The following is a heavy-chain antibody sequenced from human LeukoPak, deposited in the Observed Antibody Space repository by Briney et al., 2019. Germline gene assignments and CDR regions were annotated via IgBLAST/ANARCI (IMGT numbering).Heavy chain of an antibody. V-gene: IGHV4-34*01. Sequence: SETLSLTCAVYGGSFSGYYWSWIRQPPGKGLEWIGEINHSGSTNYSPSLKSRVTISVDTSKNQFSLTLISVTAADTAVYFCARAAPNYYDSSGSLRNPYFDYWGQGTLVTVSS. D-gene: IGHD3-22*01. J-gene: IGHJ4*02. CDR3: ARAAPNYYDSSGSLRNPYFDY. CDR1: GGSFSGYY. CDR2: INHSGST.